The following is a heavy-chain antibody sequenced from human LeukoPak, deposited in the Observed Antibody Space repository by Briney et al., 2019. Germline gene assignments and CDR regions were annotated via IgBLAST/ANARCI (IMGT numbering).Heavy chain of an antibody. Sequence: SETLSLTCTVSGDSISTYYWSWIRQSPGKGLEWIGYSYYSGITNYNPSLKSRVTISVDTSKNPVSLKLSSVTAADTAVYYCARTSAGWLQYSWGQGTLVTVSS. CDR2: SYYSGIT. CDR3: ARTSAGWLQYS. CDR1: GDSISTYY. V-gene: IGHV4-59*01. D-gene: IGHD5-24*01. J-gene: IGHJ4*02.